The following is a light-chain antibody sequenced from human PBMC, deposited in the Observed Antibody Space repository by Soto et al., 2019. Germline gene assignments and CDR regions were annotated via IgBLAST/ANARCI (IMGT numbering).Light chain of an antibody. CDR3: SSYTSSSPRV. CDR1: SSDVGDYKY. V-gene: IGLV2-14*01. Sequence: QSALTQPASVSGSPGQSITISCSGTSSDVGDYKYVSWYQQHPGKAPKLIIYDVSYRPSGVSNRFSGSKSGNTASLTISGLRAEDEADYYCSSYTSSSPRVFGTGTQLTVL. CDR2: DVS. J-gene: IGLJ1*01.